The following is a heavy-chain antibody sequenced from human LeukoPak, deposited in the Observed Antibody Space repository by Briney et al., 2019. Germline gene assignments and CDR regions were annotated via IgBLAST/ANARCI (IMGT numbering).Heavy chain of an antibody. V-gene: IGHV3-73*01. CDR1: GFTFSGST. Sequence: GGSLRLSCAASGFTFSGSTMHWVRQASGKGLEWVGRIRSKANSYATAYAASVKGRFTISRDDSKNTAYLQMNSLKTEDTAVYYCTSPTIVVIPAAMVSFGAWGQGTTVAVSS. J-gene: IGHJ6*02. CDR2: IRSKANSYAT. CDR3: TSPTIVVIPAAMVSFGA. D-gene: IGHD2-2*01.